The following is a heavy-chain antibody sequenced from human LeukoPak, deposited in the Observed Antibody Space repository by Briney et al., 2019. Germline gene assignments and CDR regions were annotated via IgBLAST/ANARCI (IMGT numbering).Heavy chain of an antibody. CDR3: ARGVGYCSSTSCYNWFDP. CDR1: GFTFSSYA. J-gene: IGHJ5*02. D-gene: IGHD2-2*01. Sequence: PGGSLRLSCAASGFTFSSYAMHWVRQAPGKGLEWVAVISYDGSNKYYADSVKGRFTISRDISKNTLYLQMNSLRAEDTAVYYCARGVGYCSSTSCYNWFDPWAREPWSPSPQ. V-gene: IGHV3-30-3*01. CDR2: ISYDGSNK.